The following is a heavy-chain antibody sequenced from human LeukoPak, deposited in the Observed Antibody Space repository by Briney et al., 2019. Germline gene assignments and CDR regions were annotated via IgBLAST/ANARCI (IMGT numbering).Heavy chain of an antibody. Sequence: ASVKVSCKASGYTFTSYYMHWVRQAPGQGLEWMGIINPSGGSTSYAQKFQGRVKMTRETSTSTVYMELSGLRSEDTAVYYCARVIYSEGHPRREEDGWFDPWGQGTLVTVSS. CDR1: GYTFTSYY. D-gene: IGHD5-24*01. CDR3: ARVIYSEGHPRREEDGWFDP. V-gene: IGHV1-46*01. CDR2: INPSGGST. J-gene: IGHJ5*02.